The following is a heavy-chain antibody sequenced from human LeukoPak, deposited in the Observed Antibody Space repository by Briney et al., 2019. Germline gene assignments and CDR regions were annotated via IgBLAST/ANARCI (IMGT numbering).Heavy chain of an antibody. Sequence: GGSLRLSCAVSGFTVSSNYMSWVRQAPGKGLEWVSVIYSGGSTYYADSVKGRFTISRDNSRNTLYLQMNSLRADDTAVYYCASKIRYWGQGTLVTVSS. CDR2: IYSGGST. V-gene: IGHV3-53*01. D-gene: IGHD4-17*01. J-gene: IGHJ4*02. CDR1: GFTVSSNY. CDR3: ASKIRY.